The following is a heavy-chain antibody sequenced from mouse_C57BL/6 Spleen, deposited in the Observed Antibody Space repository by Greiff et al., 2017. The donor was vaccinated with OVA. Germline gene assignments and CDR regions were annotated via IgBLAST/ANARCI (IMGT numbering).Heavy chain of an antibody. CDR2: IYPGSGST. CDR3: ARGGTVVEPYYFDY. V-gene: IGHV1-55*01. Sequence: VQLQQPGAELVKPGASVKMSCKASGYTFTSYWITWVKQRPGQGLEWIGDIYPGSGSTNYNEKFKSKATLTVDTSSSTAYMQLSSLTSEDSAVYYCARGGTVVEPYYFDYWGQGTTLTVSS. CDR1: GYTFTSYW. J-gene: IGHJ2*01. D-gene: IGHD1-1*01.